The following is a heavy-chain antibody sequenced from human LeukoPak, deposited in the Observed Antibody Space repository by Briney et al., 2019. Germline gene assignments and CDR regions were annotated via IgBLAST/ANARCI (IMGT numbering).Heavy chain of an antibody. CDR1: GFTFSSYA. CDR3: AKDSYYDSSGYYYSFDY. J-gene: IGHJ4*02. CDR2: ISGSGGST. Sequence: GGPLRLSCAASGFTFSSYAMSWVRQAPGKGLEWVSAISGSGGSTYYADSVKGRLTISRDNSKNTLYLQMNSLRAEDTAVYYCAKDSYYDSSGYYYSFDYWGQGTLVTVSS. D-gene: IGHD3-22*01. V-gene: IGHV3-23*01.